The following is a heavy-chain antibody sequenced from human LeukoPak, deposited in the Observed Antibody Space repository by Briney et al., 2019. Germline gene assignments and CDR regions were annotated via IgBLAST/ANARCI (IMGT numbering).Heavy chain of an antibody. V-gene: IGHV4-4*02. J-gene: IGHJ4*02. D-gene: IGHD3-22*01. CDR1: GDSINSLDL. Sequence: SETLSFTCTVSGDSINSLDLWSWVRQPPGKGLELIGEMYLSGTTHSTPSVKSRVTISIDKSKNQFFLNLSSMTAADTAVYYCAGLVGRYSSGLDYYYFDYWGQGTLVTVSS. CDR2: MYLSGTT. CDR3: AGLVGRYSSGLDYYYFDY.